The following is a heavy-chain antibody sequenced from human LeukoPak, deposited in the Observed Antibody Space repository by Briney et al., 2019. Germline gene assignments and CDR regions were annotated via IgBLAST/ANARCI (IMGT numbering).Heavy chain of an antibody. CDR3: ARLRRLHQTYYFDY. Sequence: PSETLSLTCAVYGGSFSDYYWSWIRQPPGKGLEWIGEINHSGSTNYNPSLKSRVTISIDTSKKQFSLKLSSVTAADTAVYYCARLRRLHQTYYFDYWGQGTLVTVSS. D-gene: IGHD5-24*01. V-gene: IGHV4-34*01. CDR2: INHSGST. CDR1: GGSFSDYY. J-gene: IGHJ4*02.